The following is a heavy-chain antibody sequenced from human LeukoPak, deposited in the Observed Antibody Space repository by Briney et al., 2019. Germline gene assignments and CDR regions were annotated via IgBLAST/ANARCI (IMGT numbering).Heavy chain of an antibody. V-gene: IGHV3-48*04. Sequence: GGSLRLSCAASGFTFSSYSMNWVRQAPGKGLEWVSYISGSSSTIYYADSVKGRFTISRDNAKNSLYLQMNSLRAEDTAVYYCARAFEGRDSSGWSTYYYDSSGYYPLDYWGQGTLVTVSS. CDR3: ARAFEGRDSSGWSTYYYDSSGYYPLDY. CDR2: ISGSSSTI. J-gene: IGHJ4*02. D-gene: IGHD3-22*01. CDR1: GFTFSSYS.